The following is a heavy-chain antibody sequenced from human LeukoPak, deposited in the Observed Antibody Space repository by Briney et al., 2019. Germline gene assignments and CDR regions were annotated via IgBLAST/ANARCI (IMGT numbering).Heavy chain of an antibody. CDR2: IYYGGNT. Sequence: SETLSLTCTVSSGSINSGSYYWSWIRQHPGKGLEWIGHIYYGGNTYYNPSLNNRVTMSVDTSKNQFSLKLSSVTAADTAVYYCARRRGFGDLDYWGQGTLVTVSS. J-gene: IGHJ4*02. CDR3: ARRRGFGDLDY. CDR1: SGSINSGSYY. V-gene: IGHV4-31*03. D-gene: IGHD3-3*01.